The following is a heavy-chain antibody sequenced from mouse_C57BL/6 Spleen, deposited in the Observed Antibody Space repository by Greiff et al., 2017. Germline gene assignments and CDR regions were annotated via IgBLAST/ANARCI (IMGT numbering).Heavy chain of an antibody. CDR1: GFTFSDYY. J-gene: IGHJ1*03. Sequence: EVQVVESEGGLVQPGSSMKLSCTASGFTFSDYYMAWVRQVPEKGLEWVANINYDGSSTYYLDSLKSRFIISRDNAKNILYLQMSSLKSEDTATYYCARTSMVTRYFDVWGTGTTVTVSS. V-gene: IGHV5-16*01. CDR2: INYDGSST. D-gene: IGHD2-2*01. CDR3: ARTSMVTRYFDV.